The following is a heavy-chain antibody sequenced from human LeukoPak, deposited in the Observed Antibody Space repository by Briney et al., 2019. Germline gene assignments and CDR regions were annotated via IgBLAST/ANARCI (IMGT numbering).Heavy chain of an antibody. V-gene: IGHV4-59*01. CDR2: IYYSGST. CDR1: GGSISSYY. D-gene: IGHD6-19*01. Sequence: SETLSLTCTVSGGSISSYYWSWIRQPPGKGLEWIGYIYYSGSTNYNPSLKSRVTISVDTSKNQFSLKLSSVTAADTAVYYCAFITSSGLFDPWGQGTLVTVSS. J-gene: IGHJ5*02. CDR3: AFITSSGLFDP.